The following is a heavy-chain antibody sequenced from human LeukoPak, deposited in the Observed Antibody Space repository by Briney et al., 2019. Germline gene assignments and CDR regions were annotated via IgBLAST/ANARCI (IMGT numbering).Heavy chain of an antibody. CDR2: INHSGST. CDR1: GGSFSGYY. CDR3: ARRQEMGNAFDI. J-gene: IGHJ3*02. D-gene: IGHD5-24*01. V-gene: IGHV4-34*01. Sequence: PSETLSLTCAVYGGSFSGYYWSWIRQPPGKGLEWIGEINHSGSTNYNPSLKSRVTISVDTSKNQFSLKLSSVTAADTAVYYCARRQEMGNAFDIWGQGTMVTVPS.